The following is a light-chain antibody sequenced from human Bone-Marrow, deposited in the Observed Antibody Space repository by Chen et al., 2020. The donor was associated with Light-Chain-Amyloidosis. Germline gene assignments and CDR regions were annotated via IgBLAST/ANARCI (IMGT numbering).Light chain of an antibody. J-gene: IGLJ3*02. CDR2: DDI. CDR3: QVWDRSSDRPV. Sequence: SYVLTQPSSVSVAPGQTATIACGGNNIGSTSVHCYQPTPGQAPLLVVYDDIDRPSGIPERLSGSNSGNTATLTISRVEAGDEADYYCQVWDRSSDRPVFGGGTKLTVL. V-gene: IGLV3-21*02. CDR1: NIGSTS.